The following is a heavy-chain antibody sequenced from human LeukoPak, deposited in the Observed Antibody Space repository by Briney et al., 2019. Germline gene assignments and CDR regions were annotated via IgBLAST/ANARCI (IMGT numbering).Heavy chain of an antibody. Sequence: KASETLSLTCAVYGGSFSGYYRSWIRQPPGKGLEWIGEINHSGSTNYNPSLKSRVTISVDTSKNQFSLKLSSVTAADTAVYYCARKSRWLRDVVTANGRNWFDPWGQGTLVTVSS. CDR1: GGSFSGYY. D-gene: IGHD2-21*02. CDR3: ARKSRWLRDVVTANGRNWFDP. J-gene: IGHJ5*02. V-gene: IGHV4-34*01. CDR2: INHSGST.